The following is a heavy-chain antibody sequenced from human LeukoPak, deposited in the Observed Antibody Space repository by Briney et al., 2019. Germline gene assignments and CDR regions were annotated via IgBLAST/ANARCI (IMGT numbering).Heavy chain of an antibody. CDR3: ARGRGSGHKENWFDP. CDR1: GYTLTTYD. CDR2: MNPNSGNT. J-gene: IGHJ5*02. Sequence: ASVKVSCKASGYTLTTYDINWVRQATGLGLEWMGWMNPNSGNTGYTQKFQGRVTMTRNTSISTAYMELSSLRSEDTAVYYCARGRGSGHKENWFDPWGQGTLVTVSS. D-gene: IGHD6-19*01. V-gene: IGHV1-8*01.